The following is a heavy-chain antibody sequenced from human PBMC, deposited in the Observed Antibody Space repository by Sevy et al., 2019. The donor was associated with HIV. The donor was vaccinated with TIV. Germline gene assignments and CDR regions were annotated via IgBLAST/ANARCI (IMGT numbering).Heavy chain of an antibody. CDR3: AADWGHYYDSSEGGYFDY. D-gene: IGHD3-9*01. CDR2: IVVGSGNT. CDR1: GFTFSRSA. V-gene: IGHV1-58*01. J-gene: IGHJ4*02. Sequence: ASVKVSCKASGFTFSRSAVQWVRQARGQRLEWIGWIVVGSGNTNSAQKFQERVTITRDMSTSTAYMELSSLRSEDTAVYYCAADWGHYYDSSEGGYFDYWGQGALVTVSS.